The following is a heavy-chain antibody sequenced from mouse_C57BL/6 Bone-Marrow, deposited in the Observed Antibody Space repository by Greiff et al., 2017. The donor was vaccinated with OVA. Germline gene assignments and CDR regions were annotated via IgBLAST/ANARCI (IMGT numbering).Heavy chain of an antibody. D-gene: IGHD3-2*02. CDR1: GYTFTSYW. V-gene: IGHV1-55*01. CDR2: IYPGSGST. J-gene: IGHJ2*01. CDR3: ARGTAQAFYYFDY. Sequence: VQLQQPGAELVKPGASVKMSCKASGYTFTSYWITWVKQRPGQGLEWIGDIYPGSGSTNYNEKFKSKATLTVDTSSSTAYMQLSSLTSEDSAVYYCARGTAQAFYYFDYWGQGTTLTVSS.